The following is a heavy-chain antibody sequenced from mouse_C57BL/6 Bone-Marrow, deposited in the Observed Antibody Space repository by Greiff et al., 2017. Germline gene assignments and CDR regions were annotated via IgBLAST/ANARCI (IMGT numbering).Heavy chain of an antibody. CDR2: IYPGDGDT. J-gene: IGHJ1*03. D-gene: IGHD1-1*01. CDR3: ARRYYYGSSSYWYFDV. CDR1: GYAFSSSW. Sequence: QVQLKQSGPELVKPGASVKISCKASGYAFSSSWMNWVKQRPGKGLEWIGRIYPGDGDTNYNGKFKGKATLTADKSSSTAYMQLSSLTSEDSAVYFCARRYYYGSSSYWYFDVWGTGTTVTVSS. V-gene: IGHV1-82*01.